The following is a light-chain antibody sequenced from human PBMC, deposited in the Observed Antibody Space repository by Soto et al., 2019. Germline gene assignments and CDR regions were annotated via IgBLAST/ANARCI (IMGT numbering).Light chain of an antibody. Sequence: QSVLTQPPSVSGAPGQGVTISCTGSSSNIGAGYNVHWYQQLPGTAPKLLIYSNSNRPSGVPDRFSGSKSGTSASLAITGLQAEDEADYYCQSYDSGLSGHVVFGGGTKLTVL. J-gene: IGLJ2*01. V-gene: IGLV1-40*01. CDR1: SSNIGAGYN. CDR3: QSYDSGLSGHVV. CDR2: SNS.